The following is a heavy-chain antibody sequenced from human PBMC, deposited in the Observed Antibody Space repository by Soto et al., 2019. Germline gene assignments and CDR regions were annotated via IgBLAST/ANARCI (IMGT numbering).Heavy chain of an antibody. CDR2: MQPSTGRT. J-gene: IGHJ4*02. CDR3: ARGVSAGVDY. Sequence: ASVKVSCKASGGTFSSYAISWVRQTAGQGLEWMGWMQPSTGRTGYAQKFQGRFTMTRDTSINTAYMELTTLTSDDTAFYYCARGVSAGVDYWGQGTLVTVSS. V-gene: IGHV1-8*02. CDR1: GGTFSSYA. D-gene: IGHD1-26*01.